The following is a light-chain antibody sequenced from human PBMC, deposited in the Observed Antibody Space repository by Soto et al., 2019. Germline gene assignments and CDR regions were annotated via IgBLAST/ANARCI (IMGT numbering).Light chain of an antibody. Sequence: DIQLTQSPSSLSASVGDRVTITCRASRNISSFLNWYQQKPGKAPKLLIYIASNLQGGVPSRFNGRRSGTDFTHTISSLQPEDLATYYCQQSRSIPYTLGQGTKLDLK. J-gene: IGKJ2*01. V-gene: IGKV1-39*01. CDR2: IAS. CDR3: QQSRSIPYT. CDR1: RNISSF.